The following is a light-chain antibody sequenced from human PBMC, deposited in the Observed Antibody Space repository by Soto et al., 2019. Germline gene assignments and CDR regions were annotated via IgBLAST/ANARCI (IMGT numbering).Light chain of an antibody. CDR1: SSDVGGYNY. Sequence: QSALTQPASVSGSPGQSITISCIGTSSDVGGYNYVSWYQQHPGKAPKLMIYEVSNRPSGVSNRFSGSKSGNTASLTISGLQAEDEADYYCNSYTKSSTLNWVFGGGTKRPS. CDR3: NSYTKSSTLNWV. J-gene: IGLJ3*02. CDR2: EVS. V-gene: IGLV2-14*01.